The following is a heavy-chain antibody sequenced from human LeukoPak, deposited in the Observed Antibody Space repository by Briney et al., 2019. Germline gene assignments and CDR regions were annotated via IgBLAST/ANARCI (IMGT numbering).Heavy chain of an antibody. Sequence: GRSLRLSCAASGFTFSSYAMHWVRQAPGKGLQWVTIISDDGTKKYYADSVKGRFTISRDNSKNTLYLQMNSLRAEDTAVYYCAKPSYDSSGYYLDYWGQGTLVTVSS. CDR1: GFTFSSYA. CDR2: ISDDGTKK. D-gene: IGHD3-22*01. CDR3: AKPSYDSSGYYLDY. V-gene: IGHV3-30*04. J-gene: IGHJ4*02.